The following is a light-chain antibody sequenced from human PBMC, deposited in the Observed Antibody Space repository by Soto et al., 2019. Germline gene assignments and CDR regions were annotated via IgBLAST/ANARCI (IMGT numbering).Light chain of an antibody. V-gene: IGKV1-12*01. CDR1: QDISIW. CDR3: HEGNSFPLT. Sequence: DIQLTQSPSSVSASVGDRVTITCRASQDISIWLAWYQQKPGMPPNLLIYAATTLQRAVPSRFSGSRSGTDFTLTIPSLQPEDFATCHHHEGNSFPLTFGGGTKVEIK. J-gene: IGKJ4*01. CDR2: AAT.